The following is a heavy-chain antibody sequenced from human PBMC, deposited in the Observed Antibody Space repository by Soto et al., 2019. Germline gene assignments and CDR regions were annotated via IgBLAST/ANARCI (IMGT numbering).Heavy chain of an antibody. V-gene: IGHV1-69*13. D-gene: IGHD3-3*01. J-gene: IGHJ5*02. Sequence: SVKVSCKASGGTFSSYAISWVRQAPGQGLEWMGGIIPIFGTANYAQKFQGRVTITADESTSTAYMELSSLRSEDTAVYYCASPKFRFWQQLDPWGQGTLVTVSS. CDR3: ASPKFRFWQQLDP. CDR2: IIPIFGTA. CDR1: GGTFSSYA.